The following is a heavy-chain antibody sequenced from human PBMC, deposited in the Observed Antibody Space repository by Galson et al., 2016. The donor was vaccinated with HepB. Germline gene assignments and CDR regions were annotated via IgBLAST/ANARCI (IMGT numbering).Heavy chain of an antibody. CDR1: GASVTGSNW. J-gene: IGHJ4*02. CDR2: MHEGGPGSI. CDR3: AGDRGHRYGYTGFLDY. V-gene: IGHV4-4*02. Sequence: ETLSLTCSVSGASVTGSNWWMWVRQPPGGGLEWVGEMHEGGPGSINHTPSPKSRMTKSIDQARNQFSLSLRSVTAADTAIYYCAGDRGHRYGYTGFLDYWGQGILVAVSS. D-gene: IGHD5-18*01.